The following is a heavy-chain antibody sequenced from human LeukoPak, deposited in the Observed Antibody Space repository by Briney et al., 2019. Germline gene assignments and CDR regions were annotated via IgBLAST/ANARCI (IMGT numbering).Heavy chain of an antibody. J-gene: IGHJ5*02. CDR3: ARGRGSGHKENWFDP. D-gene: IGHD6-19*01. CDR1: GYTFTTYD. CDR2: MNPNSGNT. V-gene: IGHV1-8*01. Sequence: ASVKVSCKASGYTFTTYDINWVRQATGQGLEWMGWMNPNSGNTGYTQKFQGRVTMTRNTSISTAYMELSSLRSEDTAVRYCARGRGSGHKENWFDPWGQGTLVTVSS.